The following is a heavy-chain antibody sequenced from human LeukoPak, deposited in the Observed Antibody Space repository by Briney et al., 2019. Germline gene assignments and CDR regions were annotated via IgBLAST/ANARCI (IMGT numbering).Heavy chain of an antibody. D-gene: IGHD6-19*01. J-gene: IGHJ4*02. CDR2: IYWNDDK. Sequence: SGPTLVKPTQTLTLTCTFSGFSLSTSAVGVGWIRQPPGKALEWLALIYWNDDKRYNPSLKSRLTITKDTSKNQVVLTMINMDPVDTATYYCAHRLLGSGWYRAFDYWGQGTLVTVSS. CDR3: AHRLLGSGWYRAFDY. V-gene: IGHV2-5*01. CDR1: GFSLSTSAVG.